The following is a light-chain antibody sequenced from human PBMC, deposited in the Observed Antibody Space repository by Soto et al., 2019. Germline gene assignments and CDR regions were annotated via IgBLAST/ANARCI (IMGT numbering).Light chain of an antibody. CDR1: QSVSGN. CDR3: QQYNNWPLP. Sequence: EIVMTQSPATLSVSPGERATLSCRASQSVSGNLAWYQQKPGQAPRLLIYGASTRATGIPARFSGSGSGTEFTLTISSLQSEEFAVYYCQQYNNWPLPFGQGTKVDIK. CDR2: GAS. J-gene: IGKJ1*01. V-gene: IGKV3-15*01.